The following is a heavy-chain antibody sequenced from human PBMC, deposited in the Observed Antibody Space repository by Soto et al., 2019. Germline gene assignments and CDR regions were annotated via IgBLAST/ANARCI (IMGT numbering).Heavy chain of an antibody. D-gene: IGHD2-2*01. CDR2: IYYSGST. CDR3: ARDYCSSTSCYFNWFDP. V-gene: IGHV4-59*01. J-gene: IGHJ5*02. Sequence: KPSETLSLTCTVSGGSISSYYWSWIRQPPGKGLEWIGYIYYSGSTNYNPSLKSRVTISVDTSKNQFSLKLSSVTAADTAVYYCARDYCSSTSCYFNWFDPWGQGTLVTVS. CDR1: GGSISSYY.